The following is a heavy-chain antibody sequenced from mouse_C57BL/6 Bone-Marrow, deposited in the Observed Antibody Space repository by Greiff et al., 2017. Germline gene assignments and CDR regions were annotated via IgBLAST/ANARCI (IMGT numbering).Heavy chain of an antibody. D-gene: IGHD4-1*01. J-gene: IGHJ2*01. CDR2: ISNGGGST. CDR3: ARHGISYYFDY. CDR1: GFTFSDYY. Sequence: VQLKQSGGGLVQPGGSLKLSCAASGFTFSDYYMYWVRQTPEKRLEWVAYISNGGGSTYYPDTVKGRFTISRDNAKNTLYLQMSRLKSEDTAMYYCARHGISYYFDYWGQGTTLTVSS. V-gene: IGHV5-12*01.